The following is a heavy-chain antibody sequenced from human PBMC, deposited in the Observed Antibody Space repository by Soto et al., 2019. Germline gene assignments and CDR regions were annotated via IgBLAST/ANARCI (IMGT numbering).Heavy chain of an antibody. CDR1: GFTFSSLG. J-gene: IGHJ4*02. V-gene: IGHV3-30*18. D-gene: IGHD1-26*01. CDR3: AKEGGLSGSYYISSSYYFDY. Sequence: GRSLRLSCAASGFTFSSLGMHWVRQAPGKGLEWVAIISYDGSNTYYADSVKGRFTISRDNSKNTLYLQMNSLRAEDTSVYYCAKEGGLSGSYYISSSYYFDYWGQGTLVTVSS. CDR2: ISYDGSNT.